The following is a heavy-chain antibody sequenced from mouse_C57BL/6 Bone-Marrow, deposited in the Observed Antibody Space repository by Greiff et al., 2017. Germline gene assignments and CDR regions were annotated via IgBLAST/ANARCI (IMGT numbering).Heavy chain of an antibody. CDR1: GYTFTSYW. J-gene: IGHJ2*01. V-gene: IGHV1-52*01. CDR3: ARSCLLYYFDY. Sequence: QVQLQQPGAELVRPGSSVKLSCKASGYTFTSYWMHWVKQRPIQGLEWIGNIDPSDSETHYYQKFKDKATLTVDKSSSSAYMQLSSLTSEDSAVYYCARSCLLYYFDYWGQGTTLTVSS. D-gene: IGHD6-2*01. CDR2: IDPSDSET.